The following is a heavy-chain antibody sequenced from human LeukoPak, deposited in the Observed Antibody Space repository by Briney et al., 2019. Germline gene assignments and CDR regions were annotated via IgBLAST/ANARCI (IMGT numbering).Heavy chain of an antibody. V-gene: IGHV1-18*01. Sequence: ASVKVSCKASGYTFTSYGISWVRQAPGQGLEWMGWISAYNGNTNYAQKLQGRVTITTDTSTSTAYMELRSLRSDDTAVYYCARDFWSGRNYYGMDVWGQGTTVTVSS. CDR1: GYTFTSYG. CDR2: ISAYNGNT. J-gene: IGHJ6*02. CDR3: ARDFWSGRNYYGMDV. D-gene: IGHD3-3*01.